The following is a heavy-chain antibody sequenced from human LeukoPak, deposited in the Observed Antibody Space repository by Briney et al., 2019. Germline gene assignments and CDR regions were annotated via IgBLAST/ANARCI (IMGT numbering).Heavy chain of an antibody. CDR3: ARAFWVDIAVVPDY. J-gene: IGHJ4*02. Sequence: TGGSLRLSCAASGFTFSSYGLHWVRQAPGKGLEWVAVIWYDGSTKYYADSVKGRFTISRDNSRDTLYLQMNSLRAEDTAVYYCARAFWVDIAVVPDYWGQGTLVTVSS. CDR2: IWYDGSTK. CDR1: GFTFSSYG. D-gene: IGHD5-18*01. V-gene: IGHV3-33*01.